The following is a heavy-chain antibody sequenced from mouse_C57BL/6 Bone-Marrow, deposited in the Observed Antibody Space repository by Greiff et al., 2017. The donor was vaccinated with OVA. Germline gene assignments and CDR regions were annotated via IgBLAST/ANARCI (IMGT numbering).Heavy chain of an antibody. V-gene: IGHV5-9-1*02. CDR1: GFTFSSYA. J-gene: IGHJ3*01. CDR2: ISSGGDYI. D-gene: IGHD2-4*01. CDR3: TRDRGSTMITTRFAY. Sequence: EVQLVESGEGLVKPGGSLKLSCAASGFTFSSYAMSWVRQTPEKRLEWVAYISSGGDYIYYADTVKGRFTISRDNARNTLYLQMSSLKSEDTAMYYCTRDRGSTMITTRFAYWGQGTLVTVSA.